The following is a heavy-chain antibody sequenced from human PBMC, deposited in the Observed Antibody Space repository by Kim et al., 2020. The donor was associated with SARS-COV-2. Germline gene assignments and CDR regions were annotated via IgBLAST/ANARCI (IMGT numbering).Heavy chain of an antibody. D-gene: IGHD3-22*01. Sequence: GESLKISCKGSGYSFTNNWIGWVRQMPGKGLEWMGIIYLGDSNTKYSPSFQGQVTFSADKSINTAYLQWSSLKASDTAMYYCGSYRTLIEGAGYGMDVWCQGTTVTVSS. CDR3: GSYRTLIEGAGYGMDV. CDR2: IYLGDSNT. CDR1: GYSFTNNW. V-gene: IGHV5-51*01. J-gene: IGHJ6*02.